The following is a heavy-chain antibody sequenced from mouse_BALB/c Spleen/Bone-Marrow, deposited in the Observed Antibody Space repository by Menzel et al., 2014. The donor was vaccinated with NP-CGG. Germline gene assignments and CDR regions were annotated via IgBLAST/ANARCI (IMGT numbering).Heavy chain of an antibody. CDR1: GYTFTDHA. Sequence: VMLVESGAKLVRPGVSVKISCKGSGYTFTDHAIHWVKRSHAKSLEWIGVISGYYGDAIYNQKFKGKATMTVDKSSSTAYTELARLTSEDSAIYYCARSGKVRNAMDYWGQGTSVTVSS. CDR2: ISGYYGDA. J-gene: IGHJ4*01. D-gene: IGHD2-14*01. CDR3: ARSGKVRNAMDY. V-gene: IGHV1S137*01.